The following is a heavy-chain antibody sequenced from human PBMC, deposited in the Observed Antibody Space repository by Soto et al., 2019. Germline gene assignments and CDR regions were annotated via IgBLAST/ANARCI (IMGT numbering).Heavy chain of an antibody. CDR1: GGSFSGYY. CDR2: INHSGST. D-gene: IGHD4-17*01. CDR3: ARGDYGDYGEFDY. V-gene: IGHV4-34*01. J-gene: IGHJ4*02. Sequence: SETLSLTCAVYGGSFSGYYWSWIRQPPGKGLEWIGEINHSGSTNYNPSLKSRVTISVDTSKNQFSLKLSSVTAADTAVYYCARGDYGDYGEFDYWGQGTLVTVSP.